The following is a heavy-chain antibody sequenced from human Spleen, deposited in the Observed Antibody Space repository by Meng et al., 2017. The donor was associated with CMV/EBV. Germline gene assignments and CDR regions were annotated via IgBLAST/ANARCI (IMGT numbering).Heavy chain of an antibody. CDR1: FTFSSYA. CDR2: ISYDGSNK. D-gene: IGHD3-3*01. CDR3: AREAYYDFWSGTTYHFDY. V-gene: IGHV3-30-3*01. J-gene: IGHJ4*02. Sequence: FTFSSYAMHWVRQAPGKGLEWVAVISYDGSNKYYADSVKGRFTISRDNSKNTLYLQMNSLRAEDTAVYYCAREAYYDFWSGTTYHFDYWGQGTLVTVSS.